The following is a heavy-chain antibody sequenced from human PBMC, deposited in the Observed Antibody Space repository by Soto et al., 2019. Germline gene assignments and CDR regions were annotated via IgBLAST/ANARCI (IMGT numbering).Heavy chain of an antibody. CDR1: GYTFTSYG. J-gene: IGHJ4*02. D-gene: IGHD4-17*01. V-gene: IGHV1-18*01. CDR2: ISAYNGNT. CDR3: AGYYGGNSATLDY. Sequence: QAQLVQAGAEVKKPGASVKVSCKASGYTFTSYGISWVRQAPGQGLEWMGWISAYNGNTNYAQKLQGRVTMTTDTPTSTAYRKLRTRRSDDTAVYYCAGYYGGNSATLDYWRQGTMVTVSS.